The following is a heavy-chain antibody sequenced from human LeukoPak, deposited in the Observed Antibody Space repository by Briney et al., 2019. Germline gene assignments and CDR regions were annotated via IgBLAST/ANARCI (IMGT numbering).Heavy chain of an antibody. CDR2: IRYDRSNK. CDR3: AKDGGEYYDSSGYSFDY. CDR1: GFTFSSYG. V-gene: IGHV3-30*02. Sequence: PGGSLRLSCAASGFTFSSYGMHWVRQAPGKGLEWVAFIRYDRSNKYYADSVKGRFTISRDNSKNTLYLQMNSLRAEDTAVYYCAKDGGEYYDSSGYSFDYWGQGTLVTVSS. J-gene: IGHJ4*02. D-gene: IGHD3-22*01.